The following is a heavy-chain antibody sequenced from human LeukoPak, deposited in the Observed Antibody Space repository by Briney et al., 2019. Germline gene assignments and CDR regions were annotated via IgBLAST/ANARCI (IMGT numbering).Heavy chain of an antibody. V-gene: IGHV1-69*13. J-gene: IGHJ4*02. CDR1: GGTFSSYA. Sequence: GASVKVSCKASGGTFSSYAISWVRQAPGQGLEWMGGTIPIFGTANYAQKFQGRVTITADESTSTAYMELSSLRSEDTAVYYCARSQGYCSGGSCYEPDYWGQGTLVTVSS. D-gene: IGHD2-15*01. CDR3: ARSQGYCSGGSCYEPDY. CDR2: TIPIFGTA.